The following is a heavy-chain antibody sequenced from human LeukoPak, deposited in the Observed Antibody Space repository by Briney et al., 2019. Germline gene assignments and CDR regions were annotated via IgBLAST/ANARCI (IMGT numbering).Heavy chain of an antibody. V-gene: IGHV3-11*01. CDR1: GFTFSDYY. CDR3: AKDIVAAGLFFDY. Sequence: GGSLRLSCAASGFTFSDYYMGWIRQAPGKGLEWVSYISANSGSTIYYADSVKGRFTISRDNAKNPLYLQMNSLRAEDTAVYYCAKDIVAAGLFFDYWGQGTLVTVSS. J-gene: IGHJ4*02. CDR2: ISANSGSTI. D-gene: IGHD6-13*01.